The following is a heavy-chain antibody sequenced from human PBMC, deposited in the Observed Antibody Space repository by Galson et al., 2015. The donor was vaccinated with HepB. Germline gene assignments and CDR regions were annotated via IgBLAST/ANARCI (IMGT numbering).Heavy chain of an antibody. CDR1: GFTFSNAW. Sequence: SLRLSCAASGFTFSNAWMSWVRQAPGKGLEWVGRIKSKTDGGTIDYAAPVKGRFTISRDDSKNTLYLQMNSLKTEDTAVYYCTTVSPGFSLDYWGQGTLVTVSS. V-gene: IGHV3-15*01. CDR2: IKSKTDGGTI. D-gene: IGHD7-27*01. J-gene: IGHJ4*02. CDR3: TTVSPGFSLDY.